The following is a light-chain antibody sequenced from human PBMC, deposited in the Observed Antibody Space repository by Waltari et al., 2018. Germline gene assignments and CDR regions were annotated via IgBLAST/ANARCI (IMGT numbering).Light chain of an antibody. CDR3: QHGYGTPLT. CDR1: ENVNNY. V-gene: IGKV1-39*01. Sequence: DIQMTQPPSTLSASVGDRVTNTCRASENVNNYLKWYQQKPGKAPKLLIYKASTLQSGVPSRFSGSGSGTDYAFTISSLQSEDVATYYCQHGYGTPLTFGGGTKVEIK. CDR2: KAS. J-gene: IGKJ4*01.